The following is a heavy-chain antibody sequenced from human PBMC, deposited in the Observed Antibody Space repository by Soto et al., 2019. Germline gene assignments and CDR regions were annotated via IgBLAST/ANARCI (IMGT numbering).Heavy chain of an antibody. D-gene: IGHD3-10*01. CDR1: GGSVGGCC. CDR2: INHSGSP. V-gene: IGHV4-34*01. J-gene: IGHJ5*02. CDR3: ARGGYYYGSGRRSNWFDP. Sequence: PSGGLGLTWAVAGGSVGGCCWSGVRQPPGKGLEWIGEINHSGSPNYNPSLKSRVTISVDPSKTQFSLILSSVTAADTAVYYCARGGYYYGSGRRSNWFDPWGQGTLVT.